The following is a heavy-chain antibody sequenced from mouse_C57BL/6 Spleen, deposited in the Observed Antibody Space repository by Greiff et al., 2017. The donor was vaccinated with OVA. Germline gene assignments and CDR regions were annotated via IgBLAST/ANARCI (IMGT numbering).Heavy chain of an antibody. D-gene: IGHD3-1*01. Sequence: QVQLQQPGAELVKPGASVKMSCKASGYTFTSYWITWVKQRPGQGLEWIGEIYPGSGSTNYNEKFKSKSTLPVDTSSSTAYMQLSRLSSEDSAVYYCANQGGPQGFAYWGQGTLVTVSA. CDR2: IYPGSGST. V-gene: IGHV1-55*01. CDR3: ANQGGPQGFAY. J-gene: IGHJ3*01. CDR1: GYTFTSYW.